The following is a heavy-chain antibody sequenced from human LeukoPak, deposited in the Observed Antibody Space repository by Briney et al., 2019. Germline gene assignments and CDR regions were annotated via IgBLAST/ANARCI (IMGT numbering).Heavy chain of an antibody. CDR3: ARVGSGWFDAFDI. V-gene: IGHV1-8*01. CDR1: GYTFTSYD. CDR2: MNPNSGNT. J-gene: IGHJ3*02. D-gene: IGHD6-19*01. Sequence: ASVKVSCKASGYTFTSYDINWVRQATGQGLEWMGWMNPNSGNTGYAQKFQGGVTMTRNTSISTAYMELSRLRSDDTAVYYCARVGSGWFDAFDIWGQGTMVTVSS.